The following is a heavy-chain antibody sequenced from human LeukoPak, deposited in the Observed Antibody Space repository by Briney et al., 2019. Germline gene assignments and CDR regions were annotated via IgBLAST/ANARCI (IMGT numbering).Heavy chain of an antibody. CDR1: GGSISSSSYY. D-gene: IGHD4-17*01. CDR2: IYYSGST. Sequence: SGTLSLTCTVSGGSISSSSYYWGWIRQPPGKGLEWIGSIYYSGSTYYNPSLKSRVTISVDTSKNQFSLKLSSVTATDTAVYYCARASYDYGDYFIDYWGQGTLVTVSS. CDR3: ARASYDYGDYFIDY. J-gene: IGHJ4*02. V-gene: IGHV4-39*01.